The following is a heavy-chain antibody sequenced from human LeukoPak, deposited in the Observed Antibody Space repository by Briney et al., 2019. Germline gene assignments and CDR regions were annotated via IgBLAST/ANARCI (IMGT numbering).Heavy chain of an antibody. D-gene: IGHD3-9*01. CDR3: AKGRKDFDTNLGPFDS. CDR2: VHYSGGN. Sequence: SETLSFTCTVSGGSISTYYWSWIRQSPGKGLEWLGYVHYSGGNIYNPSLKSRVTISIGTSKNQFSLKMTSVTSADTAVYYCAKGRKDFDTNLGPFDSWGQGILVTVSS. J-gene: IGHJ4*02. V-gene: IGHV4-59*01. CDR1: GGSISTYY.